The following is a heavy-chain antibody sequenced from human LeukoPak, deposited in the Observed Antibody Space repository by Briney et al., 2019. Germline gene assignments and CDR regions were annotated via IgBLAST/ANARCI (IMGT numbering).Heavy chain of an antibody. V-gene: IGHV1-69*13. CDR3: ARWVYDSSGYYPNYFDY. CDR1: GGTFSSYA. Sequence: SVKVSCKASGGTFSSYAISWVRQAPGQGLEWMGGIIPIFGTANYAQKFQGRVTITADESTSTAYMGLSSLRSEDTAVYYCARWVYDSSGYYPNYFDYWGQGTLVTVSS. CDR2: IIPIFGTA. J-gene: IGHJ4*02. D-gene: IGHD3-22*01.